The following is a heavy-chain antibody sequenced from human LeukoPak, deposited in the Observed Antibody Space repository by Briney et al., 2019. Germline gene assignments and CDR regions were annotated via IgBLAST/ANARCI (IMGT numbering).Heavy chain of an antibody. CDR2: ISWNSGNI. Sequence: GGSLRLSCAASGFTFENYAMHWVRQAPGKGLEWVSGISWNSGNIRYADSVKGRFTISRDNAKNSLYLQMNSLRAEDTAVYYCARDAVYYDYVWGSYRPYYFDYWGQGTLVTVSS. CDR3: ARDAVYYDYVWGSYRPYYFDY. D-gene: IGHD3-16*02. V-gene: IGHV3-9*01. J-gene: IGHJ4*02. CDR1: GFTFENYA.